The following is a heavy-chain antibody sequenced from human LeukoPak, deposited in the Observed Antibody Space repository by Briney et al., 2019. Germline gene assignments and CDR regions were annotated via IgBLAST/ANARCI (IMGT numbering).Heavy chain of an antibody. J-gene: IGHJ4*02. CDR1: GISFSSYW. Sequence: GGSLRLSCVASGISFSSYWMAWVRQAPGKGLEWVANIKYDGTHKFYADSVKGRFTIPRDNAKNSLFLEMNSLRADDTAAYFCASSHDSSGNDWGQGTLVTVSS. CDR2: IKYDGTHK. D-gene: IGHD3-22*01. CDR3: ASSHDSSGND. V-gene: IGHV3-7*01.